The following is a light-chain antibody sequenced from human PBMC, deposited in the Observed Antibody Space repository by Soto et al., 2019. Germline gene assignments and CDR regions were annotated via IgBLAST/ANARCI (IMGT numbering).Light chain of an antibody. CDR1: QSVSSSY. J-gene: IGKJ1*01. Sequence: EIVLTQSPGTLSLSPGERATLSCRASQSVSSSYFAWYQQKPGQAPRLLIYAASSRATGIPDRFSGSGSGTDFTLTISRLEPEDFAVYYCQQYGSSRRTFGQGTKVEIK. V-gene: IGKV3-20*01. CDR2: AAS. CDR3: QQYGSSRRT.